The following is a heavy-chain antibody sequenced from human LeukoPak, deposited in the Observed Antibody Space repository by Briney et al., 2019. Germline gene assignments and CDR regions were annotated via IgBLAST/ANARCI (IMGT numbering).Heavy chain of an antibody. CDR1: GYSFTSYW. V-gene: IGHV5-10-1*01. D-gene: IGHD2-2*01. CDR2: IDPSDSYT. J-gene: IGHJ5*02. CDR3: ARRIEGYCSSTSCHGRGYNWFDP. Sequence: GESLKISCQGSGYSFTSYWISWVRQMPGKGLEWMGRIDPSDSYTNYSPSFQGHVTISADKSISTAYLQWSSLKASDTAMYYCARRIEGYCSSTSCHGRGYNWFDPWGQGTLVTVSS.